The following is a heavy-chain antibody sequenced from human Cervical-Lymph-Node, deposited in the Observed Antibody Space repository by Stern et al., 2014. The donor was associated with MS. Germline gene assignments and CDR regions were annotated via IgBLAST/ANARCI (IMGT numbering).Heavy chain of an antibody. CDR3: ARQTVTLFDY. CDR2: INAGNGNT. V-gene: IGHV1-3*01. J-gene: IGHJ4*02. CDR1: GYTFTSYA. Sequence: QVQLVQSGAEVKTPGASVKVSCQASGYTFTSYAMHWARQSPGQRLEWMGWINAGNGNTKYSQKFQGRVTITRDTSASTAYMELSSLRSEDTAVYYCARQTVTLFDYWGQGTLVTVSS. D-gene: IGHD4-17*01.